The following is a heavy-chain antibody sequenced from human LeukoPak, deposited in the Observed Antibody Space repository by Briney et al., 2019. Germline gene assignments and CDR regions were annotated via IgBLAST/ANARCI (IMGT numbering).Heavy chain of an antibody. CDR3: AQSRGARYNWFDP. Sequence: WASVKVSCTASGYTFTSYYMHWVRQAPGQGLEWMGIINPSGGSTSYAQKFQGRVTMTRDMSTSTVYMELSSLRSEDTAVYYCAQSRGARYNWFDPWGQGTLVTVSS. CDR2: INPSGGST. V-gene: IGHV1-46*01. J-gene: IGHJ5*02. D-gene: IGHD6-6*01. CDR1: GYTFTSYY.